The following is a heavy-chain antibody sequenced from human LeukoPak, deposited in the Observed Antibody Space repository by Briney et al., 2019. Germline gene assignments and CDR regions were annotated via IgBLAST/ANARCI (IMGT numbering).Heavy chain of an antibody. J-gene: IGHJ4*02. CDR2: IWYDGTKK. D-gene: IGHD5-24*01. V-gene: IGHV3-33*08. CDR3: ARDRRWLQSEGLDY. Sequence: GGSLRLSCAASGFTFSIYGMHWVRQAPGKGLEWVAVIWYDGTKKYYADSVKGRFTISRDNSKNKMYLQMNSLRAEDTAVYYCARDRRWLQSEGLDYWGQGTLVTVSS. CDR1: GFTFSIYG.